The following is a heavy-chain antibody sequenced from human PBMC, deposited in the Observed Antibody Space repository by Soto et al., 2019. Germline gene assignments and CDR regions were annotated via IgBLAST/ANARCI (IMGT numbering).Heavy chain of an antibody. CDR3: AKDCRPSITMIVVAPLDY. D-gene: IGHD3-22*01. CDR1: GFTFSSYG. CDR2: ISYDGSNK. Sequence: GGSLRLSCAASGFTFSSYGMHWVRQAPGKGLEWVAVISYDGSNKYYADSVKGRFTISRDNSKNTLHLQMNSLRAEDTAVYYCAKDCRPSITMIVVAPLDYWGQGTLVTVSS. V-gene: IGHV3-30*18. J-gene: IGHJ4*02.